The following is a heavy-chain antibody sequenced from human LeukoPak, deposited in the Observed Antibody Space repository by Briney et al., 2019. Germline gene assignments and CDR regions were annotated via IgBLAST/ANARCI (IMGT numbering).Heavy chain of an antibody. D-gene: IGHD2-8*01. CDR2: IKQDGSEK. V-gene: IGHV3-7*01. Sequence: PGGSLRLSCVASGFTFSSRDWMTWVRQAPGKGLEWVANIKQDGSEKNYVDSVKGRFTISRDNAKSSVDLQMNSLRAEDTAVYYCARARQEWHFDYWGQGTLVTVSS. CDR3: ARARQEWHFDY. J-gene: IGHJ4*02. CDR1: GFTFSSRDW.